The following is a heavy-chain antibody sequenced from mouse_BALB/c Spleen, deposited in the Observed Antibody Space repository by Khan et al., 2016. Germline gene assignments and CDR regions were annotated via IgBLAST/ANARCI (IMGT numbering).Heavy chain of an antibody. CDR1: GFNIKDTY. J-gene: IGHJ4*01. D-gene: IGHD3-2*01. Sequence: VQLQQSGAELVKPGASVKLSCTASGFNIKDTYMHWVKQRPEQGLEWIGRIDPANGNTKYDPKFQGKATITADTSSNTAYLQLSSLTSEDTAAYYCARKDSSVYCAVDYWCGGSSVTVSS. V-gene: IGHV14-3*02. CDR2: IDPANGNT. CDR3: ARKDSSVYCAVDY.